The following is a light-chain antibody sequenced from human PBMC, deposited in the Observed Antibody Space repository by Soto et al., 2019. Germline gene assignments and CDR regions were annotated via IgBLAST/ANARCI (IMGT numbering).Light chain of an antibody. V-gene: IGKV3-15*01. CDR3: QQLNSYPLT. J-gene: IGKJ5*01. CDR1: QSVSSN. CDR2: GAS. Sequence: IVMTQSPATLSVSPGERATLSCRASQSVSSNLAWYQQKPGQAPRLLIYGASTRATGIPARFSGSGSGTEFTLTISSLQPEDFATYYCQQLNSYPLTFGQGTRLEIK.